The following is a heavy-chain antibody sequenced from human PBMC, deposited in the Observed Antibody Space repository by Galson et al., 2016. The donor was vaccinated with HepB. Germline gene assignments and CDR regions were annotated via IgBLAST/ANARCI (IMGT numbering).Heavy chain of an antibody. D-gene: IGHD2-2*01. J-gene: IGHJ4*02. CDR2: ISFDGNTK. CDR1: GFTFSGYS. V-gene: IGHV3-30*14. CDR3: ARDYYCSSMNCYKGYFDH. Sequence: SLRLSCAASGFTFSGYSMHWVRQAPGQGLEWVAVISFDGNTKYYADSVKGRFTISRDNSKNTLSLDMNRLRPEDTALYYCARDYYCSSMNCYKGYFDHWGQGTLVTVSS.